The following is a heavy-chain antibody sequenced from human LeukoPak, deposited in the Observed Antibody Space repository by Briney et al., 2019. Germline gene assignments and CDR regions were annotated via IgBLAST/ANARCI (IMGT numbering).Heavy chain of an antibody. CDR3: ARGGLVRGTINSLIGFDI. D-gene: IGHD3-10*01. V-gene: IGHV6-1*01. CDR2: TYYRCTWYN. Sequence: LQTLSLTCAISGDSVSSNSAGWNWIRQSPSRGFEWLGRTYYRCTWYNDDAVCVKSRITNNPPRAKYPFCLQLYSLTPEDTALYYCARGGLVRGTINSLIGFDIWGQGIMVTVSS. J-gene: IGHJ3*02. CDR1: GDSVSSNSAG.